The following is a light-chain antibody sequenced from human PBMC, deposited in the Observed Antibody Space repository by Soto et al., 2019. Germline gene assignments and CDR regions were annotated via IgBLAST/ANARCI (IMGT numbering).Light chain of an antibody. CDR2: EVA. V-gene: IGLV2-14*01. CDR3: SSYTSTSPLYV. Sequence: QSVLTQPASVSGPPGQSITISCTGNSSDIGFYNYVSWYQQHPGEAPKLIIYEVAKRPSGVSSRFSGSKSGNTASLTISGLQAEDEADYHCSSYTSTSPLYVFGTGTKVTVL. CDR1: SSDIGFYNY. J-gene: IGLJ1*01.